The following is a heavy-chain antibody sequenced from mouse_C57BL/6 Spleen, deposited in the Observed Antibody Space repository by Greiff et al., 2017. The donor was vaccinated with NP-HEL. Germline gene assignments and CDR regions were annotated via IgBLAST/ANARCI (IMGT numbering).Heavy chain of an antibody. V-gene: IGHV1-15*01. CDR3: TRDDSYWYFDV. CDR1: GYTFTDYE. CDR2: IDPETGGT. D-gene: IGHD2-4*01. Sequence: VQLQQSGAELVRPGASVTLSCKASGYTFTDYEMHWVKQTPVHGLEWIGAIDPETGGTAYNQKFKGKAILTADKSSSTAYMELRSLTSEDSAVYYCTRDDSYWYFDVWGTGTTVTVSS. J-gene: IGHJ1*03.